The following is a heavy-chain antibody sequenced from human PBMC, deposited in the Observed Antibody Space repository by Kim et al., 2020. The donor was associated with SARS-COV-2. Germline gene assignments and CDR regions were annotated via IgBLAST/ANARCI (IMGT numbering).Heavy chain of an antibody. CDR1: GGSISSYY. D-gene: IGHD4-17*01. CDR3: AREIGYGGNSEGAFDI. Sequence: SETLSLTCTVSGGSISSYYWSWIRQPPGKGLEWIGYIYYSGSTNYNPSLKSRVTISVDTSKNQFSLKLSSVTAADTAVYYCAREIGYGGNSEGAFDIWGQGTMVTVSS. V-gene: IGHV4-59*01. CDR2: IYYSGST. J-gene: IGHJ3*02.